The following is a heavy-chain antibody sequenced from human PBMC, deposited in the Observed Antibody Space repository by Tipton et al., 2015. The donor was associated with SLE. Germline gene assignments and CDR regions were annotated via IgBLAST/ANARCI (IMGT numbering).Heavy chain of an antibody. CDR2: ISYDGSNK. J-gene: IGHJ4*02. CDR3: AREGAYYDFWSGSFDY. CDR1: GGSISSSS. D-gene: IGHD3-3*01. Sequence: LSLTCTVSGGSISSSSNYWGWIRQPPGKGLEWVAVISYDGSNKYYADSVKGRFTISRDNSKNTLYLQMNSLRAEDTAVYYCAREGAYYDFWSGSFDYWGQGTLVTVSS. V-gene: IGHV3-30*04.